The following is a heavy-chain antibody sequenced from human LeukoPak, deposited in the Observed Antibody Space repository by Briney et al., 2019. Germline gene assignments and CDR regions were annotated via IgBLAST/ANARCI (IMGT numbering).Heavy chain of an antibody. CDR1: GFTFSSYS. CDR2: ISSSSSYI. D-gene: IGHD3/OR15-3a*01. J-gene: IGHJ4*02. V-gene: IGHV3-21*01. Sequence: GGSLRLSCAASGFTFSSYSMNWVCQAPGKGLEWVSSISSSSSYIYYADSVKGRFTISRDNAKNSLYLQMNSLRAEDTAVYYCARDWTKQDGYWGQGTLVTVSS. CDR3: ARDWTKQDGY.